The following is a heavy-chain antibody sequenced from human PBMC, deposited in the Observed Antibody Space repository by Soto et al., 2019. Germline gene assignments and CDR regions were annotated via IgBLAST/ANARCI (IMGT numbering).Heavy chain of an antibody. CDR2: INNGGSS. Sequence: PSETLSLTCAVYGGSFSGYYWSWIRQPPGKGLEWIGEINNGGSSNYNPSLKSRGSMSVGTSNNQFSLKLTSVTAADTAVYYCARGRGDGYNQNWYFDLWGRGTLATVSS. V-gene: IGHV4-34*01. D-gene: IGHD3-10*01. J-gene: IGHJ2*01. CDR3: ARGRGDGYNQNWYFDL. CDR1: GGSFSGYY.